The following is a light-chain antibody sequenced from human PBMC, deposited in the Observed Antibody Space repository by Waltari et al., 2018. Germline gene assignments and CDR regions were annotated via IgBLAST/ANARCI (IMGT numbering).Light chain of an antibody. CDR1: QSIRRF. CDR2: DAS. CDR3: QKYGTLPAT. V-gene: IGKV3-20*01. Sequence: DIFLTQSPGTLPLSPGEGAPLPCRASQSIRRFLAWYQQKPGQAPSLLIYDASTRATGIPDRFSGSGSGTDFSLTISRLEPEDFAVYYCQKYGTLPATFGQGTKVEIK. J-gene: IGKJ1*01.